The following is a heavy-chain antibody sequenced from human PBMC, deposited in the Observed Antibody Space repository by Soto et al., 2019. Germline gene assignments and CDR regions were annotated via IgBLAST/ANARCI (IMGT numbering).Heavy chain of an antibody. J-gene: IGHJ4*02. V-gene: IGHV4-4*02. Sequence: SETLSLTCDVSGDSISSDIWWTWVRQTPGKGLEWIGFIYHSGTAHYNPSLRSRVTMSVDKSKNQFSLILTSLTAADTALHFCASAAYYRFNYWGQGTPVTVSS. D-gene: IGHD1-26*01. CDR3: ASAAYYRFNY. CDR1: GDSISSDIW. CDR2: IYHSGTA.